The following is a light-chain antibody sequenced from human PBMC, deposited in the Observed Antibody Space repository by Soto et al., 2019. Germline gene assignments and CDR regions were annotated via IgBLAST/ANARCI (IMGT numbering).Light chain of an antibody. J-gene: IGKJ5*01. Sequence: DVRLTQSPSSLSGSGGDRVSITCGASQSVSFFQSCYQHKTGEAPRLLIYFISSLQSAAPSRFSRSGSGKDFTLTIDSPQPADTATYYCQQTYSRPLTFGQGTRLEIK. CDR2: FIS. V-gene: IGKV1-39*01. CDR1: QSVSFF. CDR3: QQTYSRPLT.